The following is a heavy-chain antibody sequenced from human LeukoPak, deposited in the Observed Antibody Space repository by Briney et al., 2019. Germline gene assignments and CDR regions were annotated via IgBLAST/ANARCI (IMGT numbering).Heavy chain of an antibody. Sequence: ALVKVSCKASGGTFSSYAISWVRQAPGQGLEWMGGIIPIFGTANYAQKFQGRVTITADESTGTAYMELSSLRSEDTAVYYCASSGHLGYCSSTSCYTDYWGQGTLVTVSS. V-gene: IGHV1-69*01. CDR1: GGTFSSYA. J-gene: IGHJ4*02. CDR2: IIPIFGTA. D-gene: IGHD2-2*02. CDR3: ASSGHLGYCSSTSCYTDY.